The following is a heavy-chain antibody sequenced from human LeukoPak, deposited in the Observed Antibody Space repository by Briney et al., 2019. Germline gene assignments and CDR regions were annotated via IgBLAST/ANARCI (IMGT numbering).Heavy chain of an antibody. D-gene: IGHD4-17*01. J-gene: IGHJ4*02. V-gene: IGHV1-46*01. Sequence: ASVKVSCKTSGYTFTSYYIHWVRQAPGQGLEWMGIINPSGGSTIYAQKFQGRVTMTRDTSTSTVYMYLSSLRSEDTAVYYCARDSLYGVVDYWGQGTLVTVSS. CDR2: INPSGGST. CDR3: ARDSLYGVVDY. CDR1: GYTFTSYY.